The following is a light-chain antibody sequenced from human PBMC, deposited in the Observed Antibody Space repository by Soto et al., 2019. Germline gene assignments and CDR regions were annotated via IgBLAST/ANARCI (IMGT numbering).Light chain of an antibody. V-gene: IGKV1-17*01. CDR3: LQHNTYPFT. J-gene: IGKJ4*01. Sequence: DIQMTQSPSSLSASVGDRVTITCRASQDIRNDVCWYQQKAGKAPKRLIFAASSLHSGVPSRFSGSRSGTEFTLTIASLQPEDFATYYCLQHNTYPFTFGGGTKVEFK. CDR2: AAS. CDR1: QDIRND.